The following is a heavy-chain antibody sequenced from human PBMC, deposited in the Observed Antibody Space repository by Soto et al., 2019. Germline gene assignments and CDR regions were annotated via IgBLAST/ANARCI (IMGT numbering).Heavy chain of an antibody. D-gene: IGHD3-16*01. Sequence: QVQLVQSGAEVRKPGASVKVSCKASGYTFTKYGITWVRQAPGQGLEWLGWIGGDNGNTNFAQRLKDRGTMTTDTSTTTAYMELRSLRRDDPSIYYCARVASLIPFFHGLDAWGQGTMVTVSS. J-gene: IGHJ6*02. CDR2: IGGDNGNT. CDR3: ARVASLIPFFHGLDA. V-gene: IGHV1-18*04. CDR1: GYTFTKYG.